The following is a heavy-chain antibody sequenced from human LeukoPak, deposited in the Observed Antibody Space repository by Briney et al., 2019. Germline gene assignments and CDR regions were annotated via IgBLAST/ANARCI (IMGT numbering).Heavy chain of an antibody. D-gene: IGHD3-10*01. CDR2: ISGSGGST. Sequence: GSLRLSCAASGFTFSSYAMTWVRQAPGKGLEWVSSISGSGGSTYYADSVKGRFTISRDNSKDTLYLQMNSLRAEDTAVYYCAKDLVTGSLDYWGQGTLVTVSS. J-gene: IGHJ4*02. V-gene: IGHV3-23*01. CDR1: GFTFSSYA. CDR3: AKDLVTGSLDY.